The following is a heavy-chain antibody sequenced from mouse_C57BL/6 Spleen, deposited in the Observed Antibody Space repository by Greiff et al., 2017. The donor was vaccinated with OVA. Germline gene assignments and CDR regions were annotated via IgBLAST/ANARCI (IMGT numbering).Heavy chain of an antibody. V-gene: IGHV3-6*01. CDR3: AREGDYRHYFDY. CDR1: GYSITSGYY. J-gene: IGHJ2*01. Sequence: DVQLQESGPGLVKPSQSLSLTCSVTGYSITSGYYWNWIRQFPGNKLEWMGYISYDGSNNYNPSLKNRISITRDTSKNQFFLKLNSVTTEDTATYYCAREGDYRHYFDYWGQGTTLTVSS. D-gene: IGHD2-13*01. CDR2: ISYDGSN.